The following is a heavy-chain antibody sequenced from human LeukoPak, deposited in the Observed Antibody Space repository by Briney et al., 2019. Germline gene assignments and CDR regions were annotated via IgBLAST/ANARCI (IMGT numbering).Heavy chain of an antibody. J-gene: IGHJ4*02. CDR1: GGSISSTNW. D-gene: IGHD1-26*01. CDR2: ISLSGVT. Sequence: SETLSLTCGVSGGSISSTNWWGWVRQPPGQGLEWIGEISLSGVTNYTPSLKSRVTMSLDRSKNHLSLTLTSVTAADTAVYYCSRESGAFSPFGYWGQGTLVTVSS. V-gene: IGHV4-4*02. CDR3: SRESGAFSPFGY.